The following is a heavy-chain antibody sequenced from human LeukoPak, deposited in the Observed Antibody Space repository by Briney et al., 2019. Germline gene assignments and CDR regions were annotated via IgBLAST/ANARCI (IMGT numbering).Heavy chain of an antibody. CDR3: ARADTMVRGVPLYYHGMDV. J-gene: IGHJ6*02. CDR2: INHSGST. V-gene: IGHV4-34*01. Sequence: PSETLSLTCAVYGGSFSGYYWSWIRQPPGKGLEWIGEINHSGSTNHNPSLKSRVTISVDTSKNQFSLKLSSVSAADTAVYYCARADTMVRGVPLYYHGMDVWGQGTTVTVSS. D-gene: IGHD3-10*01. CDR1: GGSFSGYY.